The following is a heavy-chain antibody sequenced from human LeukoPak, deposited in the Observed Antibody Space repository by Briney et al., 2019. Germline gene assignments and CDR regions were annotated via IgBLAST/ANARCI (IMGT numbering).Heavy chain of an antibody. CDR2: IHYSGST. D-gene: IGHD2-15*01. J-gene: IGHJ6*03. CDR3: ARVRCSGGSCPYYYYYYYMGV. Sequence: SETLSLTCNVSGDSISSSSYFWDWIRQPPGKGLEWIGSIHYSGSTYYNPSLQSRVTISIDTSKNQFSLKLRFVTAADTAVYYCARVRCSGGSCPYYYYYYYMGVWGKGTTVTVSS. V-gene: IGHV4-39*07. CDR1: GDSISSSSYF.